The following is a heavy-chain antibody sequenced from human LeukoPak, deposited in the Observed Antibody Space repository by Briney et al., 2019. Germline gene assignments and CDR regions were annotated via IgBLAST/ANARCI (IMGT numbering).Heavy chain of an antibody. D-gene: IGHD3-22*01. CDR3: ARRDSSGYTHLDY. J-gene: IGHJ4*02. Sequence: GGSLRLSCAASGFTFSSYSMNWVRQAPGKGLEWVSSISSSSSYIHYADSVKGRFTISRDNAKNSLYLQMNSLRAEDTAVYYCARRDSSGYTHLDYWGQGTLVTVSS. V-gene: IGHV3-21*01. CDR1: GFTFSSYS. CDR2: ISSSSSYI.